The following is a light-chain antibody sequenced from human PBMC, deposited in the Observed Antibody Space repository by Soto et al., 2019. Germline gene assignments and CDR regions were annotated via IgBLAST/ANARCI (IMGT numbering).Light chain of an antibody. CDR2: EVT. V-gene: IGLV1-40*01. CDR3: FSYAGDSTWV. CDR1: SSNIGAIYD. Sequence: QSVLTQPPSVSGAPGQRVTISCTGSSSNIGAIYDVYWYQHLPGKAPRVMIFEVTKRPSGISNRFSGSKSGSTASLTISGLQAEDEADYFCFSYAGDSTWVFGGGTKLTVL. J-gene: IGLJ3*02.